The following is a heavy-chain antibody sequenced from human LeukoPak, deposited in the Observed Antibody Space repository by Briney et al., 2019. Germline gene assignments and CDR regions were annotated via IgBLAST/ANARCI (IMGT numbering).Heavy chain of an antibody. Sequence: GESLKISCKGSGYSFTTYWIAWVRPMPGKGLEWMGIIYPGDSDTRYSPSFQGQVTISADKSIITAYLQWSSLKASDTAMYYCARPAYGSWSYYDYWGQGTLVTVSS. J-gene: IGHJ4*02. CDR1: GYSFTTYW. CDR3: ARPAYGSWSYYDY. D-gene: IGHD3-10*01. V-gene: IGHV5-51*01. CDR2: IYPGDSDT.